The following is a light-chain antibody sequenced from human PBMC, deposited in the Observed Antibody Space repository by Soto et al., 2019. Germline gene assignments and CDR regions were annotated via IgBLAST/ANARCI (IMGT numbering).Light chain of an antibody. CDR2: AAS. V-gene: IGKV3-15*01. CDR1: QSVTTN. J-gene: IGKJ1*01. CDR3: QRYNNWPTWT. Sequence: EIVLTQSPCSLSLSPGERATLSCRASQSVTTNMAWYQQKPGQAPRLLIYAASTWATGIPARFSGSGSGTDFTLTISSLQSEDFAVYACQRYNNWPTWTFGQGTKVDIK.